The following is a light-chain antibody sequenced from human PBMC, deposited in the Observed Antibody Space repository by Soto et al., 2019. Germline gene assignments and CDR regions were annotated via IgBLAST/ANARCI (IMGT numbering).Light chain of an antibody. Sequence: ESMLTQSPGTLSLSPGERATLSCRASQSVSTRYLAWYQQKPDQAPRLLIYGASIRATGIPDRFSGSGYGTDFPLTISRLEPEDFAVYYCHQFGSSPPAFTFGQGTKLEI. CDR2: GAS. J-gene: IGKJ2*01. CDR3: HQFGSSPPAFT. CDR1: QSVSTRY. V-gene: IGKV3-20*01.